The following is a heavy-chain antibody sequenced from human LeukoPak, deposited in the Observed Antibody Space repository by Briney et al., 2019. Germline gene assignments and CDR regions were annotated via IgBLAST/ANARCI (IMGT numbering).Heavy chain of an antibody. J-gene: IGHJ4*02. CDR3: AQNGGGSGTYYPY. V-gene: IGHV3-23*01. D-gene: IGHD3-10*01. Sequence: GGSLRLSCAASGFTFDNYGVTWVRQAPGKGLEWVSTISDTATRTYYADSVKGRFTISRDNSRNTLSLQMNSLRDEDSAMYYCAQNGGGSGTYYPYWGLGTLVTVSS. CDR2: ISDTATRT. CDR1: GFTFDNYG.